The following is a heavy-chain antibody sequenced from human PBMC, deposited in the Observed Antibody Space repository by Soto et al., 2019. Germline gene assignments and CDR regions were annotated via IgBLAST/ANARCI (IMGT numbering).Heavy chain of an antibody. Sequence: PGESLKISCKGSGYSFTSYWIGWVRQMPGKGLEWMGIIYPGDSDTRYSPSFQGQVTISADKSISTAYLQWSSLKASDTAMYYCARPTFRDGSGSYGDRYYHYFMDVWGKGTTVTVSS. CDR2: IYPGDSDT. V-gene: IGHV5-51*01. CDR1: GYSFTSYW. D-gene: IGHD3-10*01. J-gene: IGHJ6*03. CDR3: ARPTFRDGSGSYGDRYYHYFMDV.